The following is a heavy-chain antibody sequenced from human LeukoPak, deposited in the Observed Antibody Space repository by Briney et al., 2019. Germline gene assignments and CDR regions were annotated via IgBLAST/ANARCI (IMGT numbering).Heavy chain of an antibody. Sequence: GASVKVSRKASGYTFTSYDINWVRQATGQGLEWMGWMNPYSGNTGYAQKFQGRVTMTRNTSISTAYMELSSLRSEDTAVYYCARGYSSSWLSAGREDAFDIWGQGTMVTVSS. CDR3: ARGYSSSWLSAGREDAFDI. CDR2: MNPYSGNT. J-gene: IGHJ3*02. CDR1: GYTFTSYD. V-gene: IGHV1-8*01. D-gene: IGHD6-13*01.